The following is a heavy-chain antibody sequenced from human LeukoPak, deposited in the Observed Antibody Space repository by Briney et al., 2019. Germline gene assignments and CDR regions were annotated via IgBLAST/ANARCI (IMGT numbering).Heavy chain of an antibody. J-gene: IGHJ3*02. CDR3: ARGIILAAAGPNDAFDI. CDR1: GFTFSSYA. Sequence: GGSLRLSCAASGFTFSSYAMHWVRQAPGKGLEWVAVISYDGSNKYYADSVKGRFTISRDNSKNTLYLQMNSLRAEDTAVYYCARGIILAAAGPNDAFDIWGQGTMVTVSS. CDR2: ISYDGSNK. D-gene: IGHD6-13*01. V-gene: IGHV3-30*04.